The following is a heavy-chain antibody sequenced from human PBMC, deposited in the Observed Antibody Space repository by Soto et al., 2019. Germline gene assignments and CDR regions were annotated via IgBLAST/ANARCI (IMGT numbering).Heavy chain of an antibody. CDR2: ISTSSSNI. D-gene: IGHD5-18*01. J-gene: IGHJ3*02. CDR3: ARDWYSNALAPEAFDI. V-gene: IGHV3-48*02. Sequence: EVQLVESGGGLVQPGESLRLSCAASGFTFSSYSLNWVRQAPGKGLEWVSYISTSSSNIYYADSVKGRFTISRDNANNSLYLQMNSLRDGDTAVYYCARDWYSNALAPEAFDIWGQGTMVIVSS. CDR1: GFTFSSYS.